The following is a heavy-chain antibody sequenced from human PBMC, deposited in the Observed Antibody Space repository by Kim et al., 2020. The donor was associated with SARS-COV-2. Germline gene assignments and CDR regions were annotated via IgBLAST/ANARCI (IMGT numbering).Heavy chain of an antibody. CDR1: GFTFSSYA. CDR3: ASDLRDGSGWNFDY. CDR2: ISYDGSNK. D-gene: IGHD6-19*01. Sequence: GGSLRLSCAASGFTFSSYAMHWVRQAPGKGLEWVAVISYDGSNKYYADSVKGRFTISRDNSKNTLYLQMNSLRAEDTAVYYCASDLRDGSGWNFDYWGQGTLVTVSS. J-gene: IGHJ4*02. V-gene: IGHV3-30-3*01.